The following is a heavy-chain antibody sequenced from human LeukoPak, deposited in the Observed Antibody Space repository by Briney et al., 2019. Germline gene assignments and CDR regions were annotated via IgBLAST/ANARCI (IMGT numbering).Heavy chain of an antibody. CDR1: GFTFSDFY. CDR2: ISTTGTTV. Sequence: GGSLRLSRAASGFTFSDFYMSWLRQTPGKGLEWVSYISTTGTTVDYADSVKGRFTISRDNAKGSLYLQMNNLGADDTAVYYCAKGHTYGMIWGQGTLVTVSS. D-gene: IGHD2-8*01. V-gene: IGHV3-11*01. J-gene: IGHJ4*02. CDR3: AKGHTYGMI.